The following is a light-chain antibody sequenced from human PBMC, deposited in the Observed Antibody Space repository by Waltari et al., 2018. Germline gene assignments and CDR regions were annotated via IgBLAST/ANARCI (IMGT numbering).Light chain of an antibody. J-gene: IGLJ1*01. CDR1: SSDVGRYNY. Sequence: QSALAQPRSVSGSPGQSVTISCAGTSSDVGRYNYVSWYQHHPGQAPKVLIYEVKTRPSGVPDRFSGSKSGTTASLTISGLQAEDEADYYCCSYAGSPYVFGTGTKVTVL. CDR2: EVK. CDR3: CSYAGSPYV. V-gene: IGLV2-11*01.